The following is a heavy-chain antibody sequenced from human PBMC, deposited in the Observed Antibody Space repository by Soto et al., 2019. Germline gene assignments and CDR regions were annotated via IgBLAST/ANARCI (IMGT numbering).Heavy chain of an antibody. Sequence: SETLSLTCTVSGGSISSDYWSWIRQPPGKGLEWIGYIYSTGSTSYNPSLQSRVTISLDTSKTQFSLNLTSVTAADTAVYYCARDSIAAAGGNYYFYVDVWGTGTTVTVSS. D-gene: IGHD6-13*01. V-gene: IGHV4-59*01. CDR3: ARDSIAAAGGNYYFYVDV. CDR2: IYSTGST. CDR1: GGSISSDY. J-gene: IGHJ6*03.